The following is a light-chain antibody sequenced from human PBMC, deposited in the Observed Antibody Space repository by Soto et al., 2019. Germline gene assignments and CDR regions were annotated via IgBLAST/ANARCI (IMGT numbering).Light chain of an antibody. J-gene: IGKJ2*01. Sequence: EIVLTQSPATLSLSPGERATLSCRASQSVSNYLAWYQQKPGQAPRLLIYDASNRATGIPARFSGSGSGTDCTLTISSLEPEAFAVYYCQQRSNWPRFTFGQGTKVEIK. V-gene: IGKV3-11*01. CDR1: QSVSNY. CDR3: QQRSNWPRFT. CDR2: DAS.